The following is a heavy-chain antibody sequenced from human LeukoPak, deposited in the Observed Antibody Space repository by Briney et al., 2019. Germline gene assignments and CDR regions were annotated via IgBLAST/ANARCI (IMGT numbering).Heavy chain of an antibody. CDR2: TIPIFGTA. V-gene: IGHV1-69*13. CDR3: ARAYYFDGSGYYLPLDS. J-gene: IGHJ4*02. CDR1: GYTFTSYG. D-gene: IGHD3-22*01. Sequence: GASVKVSCKASGYTFTSYGISWARQAPGQGLEWMGRTIPIFGTAYYAQKFQGRVTITADESTSTVYMELRSLRSEDTAMYYCARAYYFDGSGYYLPLDSWGQGTLVTVSS.